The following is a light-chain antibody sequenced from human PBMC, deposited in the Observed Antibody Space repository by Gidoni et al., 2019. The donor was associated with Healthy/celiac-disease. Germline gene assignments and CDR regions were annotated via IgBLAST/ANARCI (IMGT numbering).Light chain of an antibody. CDR1: QDISNY. CDR2: DAS. Sequence: DIQMTQSPSSLSASVGDRVTITCQASQDISNYLNWYQLKPGKAPKLLIYDASNLETGVPSRFSGSGSGTDFTFTISSLQPEDIATYYCQQYDNLPRTFGQGTKLEIK. V-gene: IGKV1-33*01. J-gene: IGKJ2*01. CDR3: QQYDNLPRT.